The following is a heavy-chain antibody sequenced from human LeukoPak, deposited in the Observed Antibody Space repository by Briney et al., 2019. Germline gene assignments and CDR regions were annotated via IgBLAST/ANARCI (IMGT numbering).Heavy chain of an antibody. CDR1: GGTLSSYA. V-gene: IGHV1-69*05. D-gene: IGHD3-16*02. CDR3: TTDSDYIWGNYRLG. Sequence: ASVKVSCKASGGTLSSYAISWVRQAPGQGLEWMGGIIPIFGTANYAQKFQGRVTITTDESTSTAYMELSSLRSEDTAVYYCTTDSDYIWGNYRLGWGQGTLVTVSS. J-gene: IGHJ4*02. CDR2: IIPIFGTA.